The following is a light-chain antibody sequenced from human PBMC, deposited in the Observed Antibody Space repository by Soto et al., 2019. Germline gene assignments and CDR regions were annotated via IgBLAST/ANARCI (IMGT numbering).Light chain of an antibody. CDR1: QGITNW. CDR2: AAS. Sequence: DIQMTQSPSSVSASVGDRVTITCRASQGITNWLAWYQQKPGKAPKLLIYAASRRATGIPDRFSGSASGTDFTLTISRLEPEDFAVYFCQQYSDLPMTFGQGTRLEIK. V-gene: IGKV1-12*01. CDR3: QQYSDLPMT. J-gene: IGKJ5*01.